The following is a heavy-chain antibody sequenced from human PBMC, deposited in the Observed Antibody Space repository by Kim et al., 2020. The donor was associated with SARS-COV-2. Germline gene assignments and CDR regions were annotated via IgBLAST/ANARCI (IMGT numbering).Heavy chain of an antibody. V-gene: IGHV5-51*01. D-gene: IGHD2-2*02. J-gene: IGHJ6*02. CDR1: GYSFTSYW. CDR2: IYPGDSAT. Sequence: GESLKISCKGSGYSFTSYWIGWVRQMPGKGLEWMGIIYPGDSATRYSPSFQGQVTISADKSISTAYLQWSSLKASDTAMYYCARHEHSGCSSTSCYTGYLYGMDVWGQGTSVTVSS. CDR3: ARHEHSGCSSTSCYTGYLYGMDV.